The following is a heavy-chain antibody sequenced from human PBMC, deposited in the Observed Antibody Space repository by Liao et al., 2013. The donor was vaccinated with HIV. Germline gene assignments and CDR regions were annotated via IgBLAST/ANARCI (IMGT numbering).Heavy chain of an antibody. CDR3: ARGVPPDY. D-gene: IGHD5/OR15-5a*01. V-gene: IGHV4-4*07. CDR1: YGSISSYY. J-gene: IGHJ4*02. Sequence: QVQLQESGPRLVKPSKTLSLTCSVSYGSISSYYWNWIRQPAGKGLEWIGRVSASGGAKYNPSLRSRVTMSVDTSKNQFSLNLNSVTAADTAIYFCARGVPPDYWGRGNPGHRLL. CDR2: VSASGGA.